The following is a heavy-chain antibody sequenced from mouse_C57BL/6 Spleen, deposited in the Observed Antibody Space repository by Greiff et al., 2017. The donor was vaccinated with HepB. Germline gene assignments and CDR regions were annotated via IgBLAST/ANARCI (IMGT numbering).Heavy chain of an antibody. CDR3: ARKGPGGFDY. CDR1: GYTFTSYW. CDR2: IDPSDSYT. V-gene: IGHV1-50*01. J-gene: IGHJ2*01. Sequence: VQLQQPGAELVKPGASVKLSCKASGYTFTSYWMQWVKQRPGQGLEWIGEIDPSDSYTNYNQKFKGKATLTVDTSSSTAYMQLSSLTSEDSAVYYCARKGPGGFDYGGQGTTLTVSS.